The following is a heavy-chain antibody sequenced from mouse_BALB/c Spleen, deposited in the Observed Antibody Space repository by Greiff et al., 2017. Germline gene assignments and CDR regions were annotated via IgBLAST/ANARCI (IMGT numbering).Heavy chain of an antibody. D-gene: IGHD2-4*01. Sequence: EVHLVESGPGLVKPSQSLSLTCTVTGYSITSDYAWNWIRQFPGNKLEWMGYISYSGSTSYNPSLKSRISITRDTSKNQFFLQLNSVTTEDTATYYCARGGLRSSFDYWGQGTTLTVSS. J-gene: IGHJ2*01. CDR3: ARGGLRSSFDY. CDR1: GYSITSDYA. V-gene: IGHV3-2*02. CDR2: ISYSGST.